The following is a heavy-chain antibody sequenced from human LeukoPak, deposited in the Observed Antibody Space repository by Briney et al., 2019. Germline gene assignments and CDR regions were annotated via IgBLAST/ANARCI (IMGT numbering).Heavy chain of an antibody. D-gene: IGHD6-19*01. CDR2: ISYDGRQN. CDR3: ARGSVAGTFDY. CDR1: GFTFSTYA. J-gene: IGHJ4*02. Sequence: GGSLRLSCAASGFTFSTYAMNWVRQAPGKGLEWVAVISYDGRQNYYADSVKGRFTISRDNAKNSLYLQMNSLRAEDTAVYYCARGSVAGTFDYWGQGTLVTVSS. V-gene: IGHV3-30*04.